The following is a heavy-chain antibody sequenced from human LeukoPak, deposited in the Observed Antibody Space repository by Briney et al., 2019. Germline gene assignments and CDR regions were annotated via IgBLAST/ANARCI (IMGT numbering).Heavy chain of an antibody. D-gene: IGHD3-10*01. CDR2: ISWNSGSI. CDR1: GFTFDDYA. J-gene: IGHJ4*02. V-gene: IGHV3-9*01. Sequence: GGSLRLSCAASGFTFDDYAMHWVRQAPGKGLEWVSGISWNSGSIGYADSVKGRFTISRDNAKNSLYLQMNSLRAEDTALYYCAKAHARYYYGSGSSLYYFDYWGQGTPVTVSS. CDR3: AKAHARYYYGSGSSLYYFDY.